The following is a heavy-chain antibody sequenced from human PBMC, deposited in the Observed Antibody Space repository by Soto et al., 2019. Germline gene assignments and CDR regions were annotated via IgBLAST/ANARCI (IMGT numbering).Heavy chain of an antibody. CDR3: AKVLVARVTTAYFDY. D-gene: IGHD4-17*01. Sequence: GGSLRLSCAASGFTFSSYAMSWVRQAPGKGLEWVSAISGSGGSTYYADSVKGRFTISRDNSKNTLYLQMNSLRAEDTAVYYCAKVLVARVTTAYFDYWGQGTLVTVSS. CDR2: ISGSGGST. J-gene: IGHJ4*02. V-gene: IGHV3-23*01. CDR1: GFTFSSYA.